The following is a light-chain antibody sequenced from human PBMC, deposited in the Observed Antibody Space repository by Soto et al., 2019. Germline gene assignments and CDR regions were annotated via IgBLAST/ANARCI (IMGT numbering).Light chain of an antibody. CDR3: QHYNSYSEA. Sequence: SQLTQSPATLSGSVGDRVTITCRASQTISSWLAWYQQKPGKAPKLLIYKASTLKSGVPSRFSGSGSGTEFTLTISSLQPDDFATYYCQHYNSYSEASGQRAKVDI. CDR2: KAS. V-gene: IGKV1-5*03. J-gene: IGKJ1*01. CDR1: QTISSW.